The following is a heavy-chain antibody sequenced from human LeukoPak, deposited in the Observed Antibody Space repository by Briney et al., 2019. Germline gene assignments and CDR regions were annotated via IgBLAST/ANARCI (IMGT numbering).Heavy chain of an antibody. CDR3: ARSYYGSGTSYGMDV. J-gene: IGHJ6*02. D-gene: IGHD3-10*01. CDR1: GFTFSRHW. V-gene: IGHV3-7*01. CDR2: IKQDGSEK. Sequence: PGGSLRLPCAVSGFTFSRHWMSWVRQAPGKGLEWLANIKQDGSEKYYVDSVEGRFTISRDNAKNSLYLQMNSLRAEDTAVYYCARSYYGSGTSYGMDVWGQGTTVTVSS.